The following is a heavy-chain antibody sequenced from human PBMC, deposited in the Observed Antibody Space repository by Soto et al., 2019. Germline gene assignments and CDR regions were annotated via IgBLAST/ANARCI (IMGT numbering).Heavy chain of an antibody. CDR3: ARADYSNYGRGYYYYGMDV. CDR1: GYTFTSYY. V-gene: IGHV1-46*01. D-gene: IGHD4-4*01. CDR2: INPSGGST. J-gene: IGHJ6*02. Sequence: ASVKVSCKASGYTFTSYYMHWVRQAPGQGLEWMGIINPSGGSTSYAQKFQGRVTMTRDTSTSTVYMELSSLRSEDTAVYYCARADYSNYGRGYYYYGMDVWGQGTTVTVSS.